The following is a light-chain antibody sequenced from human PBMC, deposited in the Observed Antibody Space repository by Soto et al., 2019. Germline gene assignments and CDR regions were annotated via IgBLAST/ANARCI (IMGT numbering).Light chain of an antibody. CDR2: DAS. V-gene: IGKV3D-20*02. J-gene: IGKJ4*01. CDR3: QQRTNWLT. Sequence: ENVLTQSPRTLSLPPGERATLSCRASQSVSSSYLAWYQQKSGQAARLLIYDASNRATGIPARFSRRGSGTDFTFTISSLEPEDFAVYNCQQRTNWLTFGGGSKLDIK. CDR1: QSVSSSY.